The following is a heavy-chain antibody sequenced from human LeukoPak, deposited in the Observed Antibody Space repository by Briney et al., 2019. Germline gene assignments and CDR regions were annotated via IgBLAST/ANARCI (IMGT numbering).Heavy chain of an antibody. J-gene: IGHJ4*02. V-gene: IGHV3-30-3*01. CDR3: ASGGLSSSWYLHY. CDR1: GFTFSSYA. Sequence: QPGRSLRLSCAASGFTFSSYAMHWVRQAPGKGLEWVAVISYDGGNKYYADSVKGRFTISRDNSKNTVYLQMNSLRAEDTALYYCASGGLSSSWYLHYWGPGTLVTVSS. CDR2: ISYDGGNK. D-gene: IGHD6-13*01.